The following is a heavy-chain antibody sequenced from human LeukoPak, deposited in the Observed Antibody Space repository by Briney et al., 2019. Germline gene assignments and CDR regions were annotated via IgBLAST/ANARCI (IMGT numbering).Heavy chain of an antibody. CDR3: ARLAFGEVSSNYYRSGSN. J-gene: IGHJ4*02. CDR1: GGSISSGVYY. CDR2: IYYSGST. V-gene: IGHV4-31*03. D-gene: IGHD3-10*01. Sequence: SEALSLTCTVSGGSISSGVYYWSWIRHHPGKGLEWIGYIYYSGSTYYNPSLKSRVTISVDTSKNQFSLKLSSVTAADTAVYYCARLAFGEVSSNYYRSGSNWGQGTLVTVSS.